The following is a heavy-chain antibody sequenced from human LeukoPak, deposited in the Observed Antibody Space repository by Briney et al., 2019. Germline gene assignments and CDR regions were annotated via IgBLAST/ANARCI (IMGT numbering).Heavy chain of an antibody. V-gene: IGHV3-23*01. CDR3: AKAQLSSGWYYFDP. CDR1: GFTFSSYA. Sequence: GGSLRLSCAASGFTFSSYAMSWVRQAPGKGLEWVSAISGSGGSTYYADSVKGRFTISRDNSQNTLYLQMNSLRAEDTAVYYCAKAQLSSGWYYFDPWGRGTLVTVSS. D-gene: IGHD6-19*01. CDR2: ISGSGGST. J-gene: IGHJ2*01.